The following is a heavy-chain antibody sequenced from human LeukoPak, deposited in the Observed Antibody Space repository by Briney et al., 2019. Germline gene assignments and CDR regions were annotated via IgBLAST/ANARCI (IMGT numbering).Heavy chain of an antibody. CDR3: ARGSIQLWSHFDY. CDR1: GFTFSSYA. Sequence: GRSLGLSCAASGFTFSSYAMHWVRQAPGKGLEWVAVISYDGSNKYYADSVKGRFTISRDNSKNTLYLQMNSLRAEDTAVYYCARGSIQLWSHFDYWGQGTLVTVSS. J-gene: IGHJ4*02. CDR2: ISYDGSNK. D-gene: IGHD5-18*01. V-gene: IGHV3-30-3*01.